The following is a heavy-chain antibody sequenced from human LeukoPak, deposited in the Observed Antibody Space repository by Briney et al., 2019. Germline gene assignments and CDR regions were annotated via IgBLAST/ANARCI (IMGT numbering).Heavy chain of an antibody. CDR2: IKQDGSEK. Sequence: GGSLRLSCAASGCTFSSYWMSWVRQAPGKGLEWVANIKQDGSEKYYVDSVKGRFTISRDNAKNSLYLQMNSLRAEDTAVYYCARVTVTYFDYWGQGTLVTVSS. J-gene: IGHJ4*02. D-gene: IGHD4-11*01. V-gene: IGHV3-7*04. CDR1: GCTFSSYW. CDR3: ARVTVTYFDY.